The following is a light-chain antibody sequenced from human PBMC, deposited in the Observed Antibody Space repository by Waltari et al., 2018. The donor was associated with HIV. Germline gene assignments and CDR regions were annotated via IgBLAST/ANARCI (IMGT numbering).Light chain of an antibody. CDR3: QKYNSVVS. V-gene: IGKV1-27*01. Sequence: DFQMTQSPSSLSASVCERVPITCRASQDIRHYVAWYQQKSGRVPKLLIHSASTLQSGVPSRFSGTGSGTEFTLSISSLQPDDVATYYCQKYNSVVSFGGGTKVEI. CDR1: QDIRHY. CDR2: SAS. J-gene: IGKJ4*01.